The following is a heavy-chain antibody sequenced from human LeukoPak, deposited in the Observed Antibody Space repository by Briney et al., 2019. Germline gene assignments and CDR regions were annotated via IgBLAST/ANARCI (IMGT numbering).Heavy chain of an antibody. D-gene: IGHD6-19*01. CDR3: ARVAAVAGDRDY. V-gene: IGHV3-30-3*01. CDR1: GFTFSSYA. J-gene: IGHJ4*02. Sequence: GGSLRPSCAASGFTFSSYAMHWVRQAPGKGLEWVAVISYDGSNKYYADSVKGRFTISRDNSKNTLYLQMNSLRAEDTAVYYCARVAAVAGDRDYWGQGTLVTVSS. CDR2: ISYDGSNK.